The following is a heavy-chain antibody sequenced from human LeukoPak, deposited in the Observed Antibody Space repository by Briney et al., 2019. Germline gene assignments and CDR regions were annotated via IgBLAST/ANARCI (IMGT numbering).Heavy chain of an antibody. CDR1: GFTFSSYA. CDR2: ISSNGGST. CDR3: ASNTDFSSTSCYAKLAY. Sequence: GGSLRLSCAASGFTFSSYAMHWVRQAPGKGLEYVSAISSNGGSTYYANSVKGRFTISRDNSKNTLYLQMGSLRAEDMAVYYCASNTDFSSTSCYAKLAYWGQGTLVTVSS. J-gene: IGHJ4*02. V-gene: IGHV3-64*01. D-gene: IGHD2-2*01.